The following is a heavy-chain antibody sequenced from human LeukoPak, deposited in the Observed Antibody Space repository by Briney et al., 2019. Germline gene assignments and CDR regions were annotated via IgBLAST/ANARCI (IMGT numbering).Heavy chain of an antibody. CDR1: GYSISSGYY. CDR3: ARGRRPSGLFDY. D-gene: IGHD5-24*01. CDR2: IYHSGST. Sequence: SETLSLTCTVSGYSISSGYYWGWLRPPPGKGLEWIGSIYHSGSTYYNPSLKSRVTISVDTSANHFSLKLSSVTAADTAVYFCARGRRPSGLFDYWGQGTMVTVSS. J-gene: IGHJ4*02. V-gene: IGHV4-38-2*02.